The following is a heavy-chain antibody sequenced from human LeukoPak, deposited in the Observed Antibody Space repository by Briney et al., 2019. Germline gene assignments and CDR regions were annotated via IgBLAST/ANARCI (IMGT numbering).Heavy chain of an antibody. CDR2: ISGNGGST. J-gene: IGHJ4*02. CDR3: ARESESSGWYDY. Sequence: GGSLGLSCAAPGFMFNDYAIHWVRQAPGKGLEWVSLISGNGGSTFYADSVKGRFTISRDNSKNSLYLQMNSLRSDDTALYYCARESESSGWYDYWGQGTLVIVS. D-gene: IGHD6-19*01. V-gene: IGHV3-43*02. CDR1: GFMFNDYA.